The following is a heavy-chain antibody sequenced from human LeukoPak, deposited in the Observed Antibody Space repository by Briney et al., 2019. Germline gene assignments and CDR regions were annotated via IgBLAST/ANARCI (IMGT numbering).Heavy chain of an antibody. J-gene: IGHJ4*02. CDR3: ARSYSGSYYFDY. Sequence: PGGSLRLSCAASGFTVSSNYMSWVRQAPRKGLEWVSVIYSGGSTYYADSVKGRFTISRDNSKNTLYLQMNSLRAEDTAVYYCARSYSGSYYFDYWGQGTLVTVSS. CDR2: IYSGGST. CDR1: GFTVSSNY. D-gene: IGHD1-26*01. V-gene: IGHV3-66*01.